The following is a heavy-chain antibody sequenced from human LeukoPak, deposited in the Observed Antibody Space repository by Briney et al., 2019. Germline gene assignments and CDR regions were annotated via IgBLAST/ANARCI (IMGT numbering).Heavy chain of an antibody. J-gene: IGHJ3*02. CDR1: GGSLTTNRFY. CDR2: NYYSGIT. D-gene: IGHD2-2*01. Sequence: SETLSLTCTLSGGSLTTNRFYWAWLRQPPGKGLECIGTNYYSGITYYHSSVKSRVIISVETCKKQFSLTLNSLTAAHTAVYFCAKSGPAAGRPDAFDIWGQGTMVTVSS. V-gene: IGHV4-39*07. CDR3: AKSGPAAGRPDAFDI.